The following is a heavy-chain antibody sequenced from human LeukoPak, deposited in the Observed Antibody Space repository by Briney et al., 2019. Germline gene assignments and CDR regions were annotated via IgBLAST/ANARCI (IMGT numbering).Heavy chain of an antibody. CDR1: GGTFSSYA. CDR2: IIPIFGTA. Sequence: EASVKVSCKASGGTFSSYAISWVRQAPGQGLGWMGGIIPIFGTANYAQKFQGRVTITTDESTSTAYMELSSLRSEDTAVYYCARVYDSSGYYGYWGQGTLVTVSS. D-gene: IGHD3-22*01. V-gene: IGHV1-69*05. CDR3: ARVYDSSGYYGY. J-gene: IGHJ4*02.